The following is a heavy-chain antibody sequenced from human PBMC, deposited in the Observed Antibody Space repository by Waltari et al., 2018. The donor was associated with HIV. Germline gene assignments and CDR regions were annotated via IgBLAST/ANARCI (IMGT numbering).Heavy chain of an antibody. CDR3: AKVGMTAVTSYAIDI. CDR1: GFKFDDDA. CDR2: ISWNSGSI. V-gene: IGHV3-9*01. Sequence: EVQLVESGGGLVLHGGSLRLSCAASGFKFDDDATLGVRQAPGKGLEGVSGISWNSGSIGYADSVKGRFTISRDNAKNSLSLQMNSLRAEDTALYYCAKVGMTAVTSYAIDIWGQGTMVTVSS. J-gene: IGHJ3*02. D-gene: IGHD4-17*01.